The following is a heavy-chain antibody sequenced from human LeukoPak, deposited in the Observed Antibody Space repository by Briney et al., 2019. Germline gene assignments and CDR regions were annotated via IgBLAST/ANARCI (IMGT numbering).Heavy chain of an antibody. J-gene: IGHJ3*02. V-gene: IGHV3-23*01. CDR2: ISGSGGST. CDR1: GFTFSSYA. Sequence: GGSLRLSCAASGFTFSSYAMSWVRQAPGKGLEWFSAISGSGGSTYYADSVKGRFTISRDNSKNTLYLQMNSLRAEDTAVYYCAKDFVRGRYDSSGYWRVDAFDIWGQGTMVTVSS. CDR3: AKDFVRGRYDSSGYWRVDAFDI. D-gene: IGHD3-22*01.